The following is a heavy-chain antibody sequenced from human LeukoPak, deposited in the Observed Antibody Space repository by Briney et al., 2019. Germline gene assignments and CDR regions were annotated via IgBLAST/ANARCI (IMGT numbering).Heavy chain of an antibody. D-gene: IGHD2-2*01. J-gene: IGHJ6*03. Sequence: GGSLRLSCAASGFTFSSYEMNWVRQAPGKGLEWVSYISSSGSTIYYADSVKGRFTISRDNAKNSLYLQMNSLRAEDTAVYYCARGKGTRNYYYYYYYMDVWGKGTTVTVSS. V-gene: IGHV3-48*03. CDR1: GFTFSSYE. CDR3: ARGKGTRNYYYYYYYMDV. CDR2: ISSSGSTI.